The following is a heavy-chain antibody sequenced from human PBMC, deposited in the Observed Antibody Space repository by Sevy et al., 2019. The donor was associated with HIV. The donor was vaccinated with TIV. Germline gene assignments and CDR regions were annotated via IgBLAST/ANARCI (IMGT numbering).Heavy chain of an antibody. CDR3: AKGRDDIVAVPAVRLYYQNGMDV. D-gene: IGHD2-2*01. J-gene: IGHJ6*02. CDR2: IIPIFGRV. Sequence: ASVKVSCKASGGTFSRHAISWVRQAPGQGLEWMGGIIPIFGRVNYGQLFLGRVTITADESTSTVYMELSSLRSDDTAVYYCAKGRDDIVAVPAVRLYYQNGMDVWGQGTTVTVSS. CDR1: GGTFSRHA. V-gene: IGHV1-69*13.